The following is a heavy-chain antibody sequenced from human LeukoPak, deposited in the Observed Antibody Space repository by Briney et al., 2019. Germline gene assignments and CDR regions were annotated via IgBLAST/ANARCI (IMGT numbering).Heavy chain of an antibody. CDR1: GGTFSSYA. CDR2: IIPIFGTA. Sequence: SVKVSCKASGGTFSSYATSWVRQAPGQGLEWMGRIIPIFGTANYAQKFQGRVTITTDGSTSTAYMELSSLRSEDTAVYYCAREDYYDSSGSRLYNWFDPWGQGTLVTVSS. CDR3: AREDYYDSSGSRLYNWFDP. J-gene: IGHJ5*02. D-gene: IGHD3-22*01. V-gene: IGHV1-69*05.